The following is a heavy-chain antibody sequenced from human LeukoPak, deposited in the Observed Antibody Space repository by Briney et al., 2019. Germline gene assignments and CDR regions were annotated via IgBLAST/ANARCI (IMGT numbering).Heavy chain of an antibody. CDR1: GYTITNNY. D-gene: IGHD3-10*01. J-gene: IGHJ4*02. CDR3: ARNGRVRRVVKDLFEY. V-gene: IGHV1-18*04. CDR2: VSPYNGNT. Sequence: ASVKVSCKASGYTITNNYMHWVRQAPGQGLEWMGRVSPYNGNTYYSQRFQDRVTITKDTSTGTAYMDLRNLRTDDTAMYYCARNGRVRRVVKDLFEYWGQGTLVAVSS.